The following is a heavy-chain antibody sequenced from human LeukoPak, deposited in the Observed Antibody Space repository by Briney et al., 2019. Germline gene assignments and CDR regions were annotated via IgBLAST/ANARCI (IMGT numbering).Heavy chain of an antibody. D-gene: IGHD6-19*01. CDR2: INPNSGGT. CDR1: GYTFTGYY. J-gene: IGHJ4*02. CDR3: VRDRSSGWYMYYFDY. V-gene: IGHV1-2*02. Sequence: ASVKVCCKASGYTFTGYYMHWVRQAPGQGLEWMGWINPNSGGTNYAQKFQGRVTMTRDTSISTAYMELSRLRSDDTAVYYCVRDRSSGWYMYYFDYWGQGTLVTVSS.